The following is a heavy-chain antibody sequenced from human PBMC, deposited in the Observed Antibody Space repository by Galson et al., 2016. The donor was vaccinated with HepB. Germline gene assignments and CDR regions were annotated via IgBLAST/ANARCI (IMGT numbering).Heavy chain of an antibody. CDR3: ARGRSTKPSTFGGARMHRFDP. CDR1: GYTFTGYY. D-gene: IGHD3-16*01. CDR2: INPNTGAT. Sequence: SVKVSCKASGYTFTGYYIHWVRQAPGQGLEWMGWINPNTGATNYAQKFQGWVSMARDTSIRSAYMELSRLTSDDTAVYYCARGRSTKPSTFGGARMHRFDPWGQGTLVTVSS. J-gene: IGHJ5*02. V-gene: IGHV1-2*04.